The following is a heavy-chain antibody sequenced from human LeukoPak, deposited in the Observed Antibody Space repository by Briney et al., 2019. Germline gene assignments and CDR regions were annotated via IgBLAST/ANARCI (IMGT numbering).Heavy chain of an antibody. CDR1: GYTFTGYY. D-gene: IGHD2-8*01. Sequence: ASVKVSCKASGYTFTGYYMHWVRQAPGQGLEWMGWINPNSGGTNYAQKFQGRVTMTRDTSISTAYMELSRLRSDDTAVCYCARDYAMVYAQGNWFDPWGQGTLVTVSS. J-gene: IGHJ5*02. CDR2: INPNSGGT. V-gene: IGHV1-2*02. CDR3: ARDYAMVYAQGNWFDP.